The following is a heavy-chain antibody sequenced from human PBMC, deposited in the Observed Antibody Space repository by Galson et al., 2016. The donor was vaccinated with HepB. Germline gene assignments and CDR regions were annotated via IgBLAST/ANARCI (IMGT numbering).Heavy chain of an antibody. CDR2: ISPYNGNT. Sequence: SVKVSCKASGYTFTSYGISWVRQAPGQGLEWMGWISPYNGNTNYAQNPQGRVTMTTDTSTTTAYMELRSLRSDDTAVYYCARDDKEGYYDSSGYYWEWFDPWGQGTPVTVSS. J-gene: IGHJ5*02. CDR3: ARDDKEGYYDSSGYYWEWFDP. V-gene: IGHV1-18*01. CDR1: GYTFTSYG. D-gene: IGHD3-22*01.